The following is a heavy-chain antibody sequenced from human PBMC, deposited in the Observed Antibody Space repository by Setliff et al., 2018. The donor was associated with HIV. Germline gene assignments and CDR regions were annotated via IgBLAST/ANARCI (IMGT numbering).Heavy chain of an antibody. CDR2: ISAYNGNT. CDR3: ARGPYYYDSSGGDYLDY. Sequence: ASVKVSCKASGYTFTSYGISWVRQAPGQGLEWMGWISAYNGNTNYAQKLQGRVTMTTDTSTSTAYMELSSLRSEDTAVYYCARGPYYYDSSGGDYLDYWGQGTLVTVSS. CDR1: GYTFTSYG. V-gene: IGHV1-18*01. D-gene: IGHD3-22*01. J-gene: IGHJ4*02.